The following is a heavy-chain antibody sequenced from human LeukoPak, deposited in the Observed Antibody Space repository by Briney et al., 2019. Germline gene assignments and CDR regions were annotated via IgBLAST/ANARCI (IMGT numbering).Heavy chain of an antibody. V-gene: IGHV4-4*07. Sequence: PSETLSLTCTVSGGSISSYYWSWIRQPAGKGLEWIGRIYTSGSTNYNPSLKSRVTMSVDTSKNQSSLKLSSVTAADTAVYYCARGIVGATGYRKYYYYYMDVWGKGTTVTVSS. CDR2: IYTSGST. J-gene: IGHJ6*03. D-gene: IGHD1-26*01. CDR3: ARGIVGATGYRKYYYYYMDV. CDR1: GGSISSYY.